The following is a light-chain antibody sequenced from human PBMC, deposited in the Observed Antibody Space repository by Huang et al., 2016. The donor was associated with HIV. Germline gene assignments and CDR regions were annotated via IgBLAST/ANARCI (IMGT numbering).Light chain of an antibody. Sequence: IVLTQSPATLSLSPGERATFSCSASQSLNKFLAWYQQKPGQAPRLLIYNATARATGVPARFSGGGSGTDFTLTITDLKAEDFAIYYCQQRSSSLTFGGGTKVEIK. V-gene: IGKV3-11*01. J-gene: IGKJ4*01. CDR3: QQRSSSLT. CDR1: QSLNKF. CDR2: NAT.